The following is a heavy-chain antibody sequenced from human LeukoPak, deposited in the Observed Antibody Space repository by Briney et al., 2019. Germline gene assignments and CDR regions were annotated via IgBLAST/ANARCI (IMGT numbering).Heavy chain of an antibody. CDR2: MKQDGSEK. Sequence: PGGSLRLSCEASGFTFSSYWMSWVRQAPGKGLEWVANMKQDGSEKKYLDSVKGRFTISRDNAKNSMYLQMNSLRAEDTAVYYCARDEIYYDILTGYRHFDYWGQGTLVTVFS. V-gene: IGHV3-7*01. J-gene: IGHJ4*02. CDR3: ARDEIYYDILTGYRHFDY. CDR1: GFTFSSYW. D-gene: IGHD3-9*01.